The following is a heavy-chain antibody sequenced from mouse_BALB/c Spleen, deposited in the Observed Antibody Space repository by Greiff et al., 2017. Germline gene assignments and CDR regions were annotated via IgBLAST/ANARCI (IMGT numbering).Heavy chain of an antibody. CDR3: ARIYDGYYGGFAY. CDR2: ISSGGSYT. V-gene: IGHV5-9-4*01. CDR1: GFTFSSYA. D-gene: IGHD2-3*01. Sequence: EVMLVESGGGLVKPGGSLKLSCAASGFTFSSYAMSWVRQSPEKRLEWVAEISSGGSYTYYPDTVTGRFTISRDNAKNTLYLEMSSLRSEDTAMYYCARIYDGYYGGFAYWGQGTLVTVSA. J-gene: IGHJ3*01.